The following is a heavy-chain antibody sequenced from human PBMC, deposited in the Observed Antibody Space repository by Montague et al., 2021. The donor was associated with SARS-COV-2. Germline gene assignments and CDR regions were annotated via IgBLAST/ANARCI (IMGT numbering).Heavy chain of an antibody. Sequence: SETLSLTCAVYGGSVSDYYWSWIRQPPGKGLEWIGEINHSGSTNYNPSLKSRVTTSVDTSKNQFSLKLTSVTAADTAEYYCARGPRITMIVVVITDIWFDPWGQGTLVTVSS. J-gene: IGHJ5*02. CDR3: ARGPRITMIVVVITDIWFDP. CDR2: INHSGST. D-gene: IGHD3-22*01. V-gene: IGHV4-34*01. CDR1: GGSVSDYY.